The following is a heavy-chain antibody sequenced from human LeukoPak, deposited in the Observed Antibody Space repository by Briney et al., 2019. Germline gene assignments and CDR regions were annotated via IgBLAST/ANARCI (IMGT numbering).Heavy chain of an antibody. D-gene: IGHD1-26*01. V-gene: IGHV3-74*01. CDR1: GFSFGNYF. CDR3: TRGLSGTHNAFDL. CDR2: INPDGSTI. Sequence: PGRSLRLCCEASGFSFGNYFMHWLRQAPGKGLTWVSRINPDGSTIYYADSVKGRFTISRDNVGSSLYLEMNSLSVEDTALYYCTRGLSGTHNAFDLWGQGTLVTVSS. J-gene: IGHJ3*01.